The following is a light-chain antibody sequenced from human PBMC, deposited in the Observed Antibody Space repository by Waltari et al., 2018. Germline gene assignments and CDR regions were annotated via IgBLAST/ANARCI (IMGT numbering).Light chain of an antibody. CDR1: QSVGRS. CDR2: VAS. CDR3: QHYLRLPVT. V-gene: IGKV3-20*01. Sequence: EIVLTQSPGTLTLSLGERATVSCRASQSVGRSLAWYQQTPGQAPRPLIYVASTRATGIPDRFSGRGSGADFMLTISRLEPDDFAVYYCQHYLRLPVTFGQGTTVEI. J-gene: IGKJ1*01.